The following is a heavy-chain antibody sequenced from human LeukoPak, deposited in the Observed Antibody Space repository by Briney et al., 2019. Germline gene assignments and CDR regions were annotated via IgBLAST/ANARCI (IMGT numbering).Heavy chain of an antibody. V-gene: IGHV3-48*02. CDR2: ISSSTNTI. D-gene: IGHD3-10*01. Sequence: GGSLRLSCAASGFTFSSYTMNWVRQAPGKGLECLSHISSSTNTIYYADSVKGRFTISRDNAKNSLYLQMNSLRDEDTAVYYCARGWAGGSGNFYTGSYFDYWGQGTLVTVSS. J-gene: IGHJ4*02. CDR3: ARGWAGGSGNFYTGSYFDY. CDR1: GFTFSSYT.